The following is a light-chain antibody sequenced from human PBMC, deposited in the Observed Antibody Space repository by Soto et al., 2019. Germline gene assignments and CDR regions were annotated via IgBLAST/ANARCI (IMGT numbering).Light chain of an antibody. CDR1: SSDGGGYNY. CDR3: SSYTSSNTEV. Sequence: QSVRTQPASVSGAPGQASTISCTGTSSDGGGYNYVSWYQQHPGKAPKLMIYDVGSRPSGVSNRFSGSKSGNTASLTISGLQAEDEADYYCSSYTSSNTEVFGTGTKVTVL. CDR2: DVG. V-gene: IGLV2-14*01. J-gene: IGLJ1*01.